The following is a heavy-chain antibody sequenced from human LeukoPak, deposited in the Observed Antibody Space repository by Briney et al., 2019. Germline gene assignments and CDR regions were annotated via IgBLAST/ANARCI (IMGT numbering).Heavy chain of an antibody. J-gene: IGHJ4*02. CDR1: GFTFSSYG. Sequence: PGRSLRLSCAASGFTFSSYGMPWVRQAPGKGLEWVSAISGSGGSPYYADSVKGRFTISRDNSKNTLYLQMNSLRAEDTAVYYCASQAEITIFGVVIIAGAPFRYWGQGTLVTVSS. V-gene: IGHV3-23*01. CDR2: ISGSGGSP. D-gene: IGHD3-3*01. CDR3: ASQAEITIFGVVIIAGAPFRY.